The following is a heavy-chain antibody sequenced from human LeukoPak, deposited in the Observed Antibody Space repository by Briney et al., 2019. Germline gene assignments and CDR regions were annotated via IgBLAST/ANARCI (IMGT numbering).Heavy chain of an antibody. CDR3: AREGGNWNYVIDY. CDR2: INHSGST. V-gene: IGHV4-34*01. Sequence: SETLSLTCAVYGGSFSGYYWSCIRQPPGKGLEWIGEINHSGSTNYNPSLKSRVTISVDTSKNQFSLKLSSVTAADTAVYYCAREGGNWNYVIDYWGQGTLVTVSS. D-gene: IGHD1-7*01. CDR1: GGSFSGYY. J-gene: IGHJ4*02.